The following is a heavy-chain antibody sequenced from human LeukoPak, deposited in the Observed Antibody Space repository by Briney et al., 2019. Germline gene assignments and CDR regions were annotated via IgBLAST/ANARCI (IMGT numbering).Heavy chain of an antibody. J-gene: IGHJ4*02. V-gene: IGHV3-9*01. CDR3: AKATRGYSGYDPFDY. D-gene: IGHD5-12*01. CDR2: ISWNSGSI. Sequence: GRSLRLSCAASGFTFDDYAMHWVRQAPGKGLEWVSGISWNSGSIGYADSVKGRFTISRDNAKNSLYLQMNSLRAEDTALYYCAKATRGYSGYDPFDYWGQGTLATVSS. CDR1: GFTFDDYA.